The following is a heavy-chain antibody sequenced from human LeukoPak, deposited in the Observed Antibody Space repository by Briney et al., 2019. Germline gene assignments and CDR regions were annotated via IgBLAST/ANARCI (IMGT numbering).Heavy chain of an antibody. D-gene: IGHD1-26*01. CDR3: AKGQLVGVSRTPWDY. J-gene: IGHJ4*02. CDR2: ISGSGDST. CDR1: GFTFSGYA. Sequence: GGALRHSCAASGFTFSGYAMSSVCQAPGKRLEWVSSISGSGDSTYYADSVKGRSTISRDNYQYTLYLQMTSLRAEDTAVYYCAKGQLVGVSRTPWDYWGQGTLVTVSS. V-gene: IGHV3-23*01.